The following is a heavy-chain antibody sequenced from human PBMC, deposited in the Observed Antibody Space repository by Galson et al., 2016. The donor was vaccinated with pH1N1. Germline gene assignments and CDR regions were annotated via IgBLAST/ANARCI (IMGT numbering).Heavy chain of an antibody. CDR2: IIPIFGTA. Sequence: SVKVSCKASGGTFSSYAISWVRQAPGQGPEWMGRIIPIFGTANYAQKFQGRVTITADESTSTAYMELSSLRSEDTAVYYCARAAYGDYADYFDYWGQGTLVTVSS. CDR3: ARAAYGDYADYFDY. J-gene: IGHJ4*02. CDR1: GGTFSSYA. D-gene: IGHD4-17*01. V-gene: IGHV1-69*13.